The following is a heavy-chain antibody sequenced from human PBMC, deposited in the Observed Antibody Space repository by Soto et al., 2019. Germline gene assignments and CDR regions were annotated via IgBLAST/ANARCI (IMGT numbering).Heavy chain of an antibody. CDR3: ARVERGTATTVVDAFDI. CDR1: GGSVSSGSYY. CDR2: MSHSGGT. J-gene: IGHJ3*02. D-gene: IGHD1-1*01. Sequence: QVQLQQWGAGLLKPSETLSLTCAVYGGSVSSGSYYWSRIRQPPGKGLEWIGEMSHSGGTHFNPSLKSRVTISVDTSKNQFSLKMSFVTAADTALYYCARVERGTATTVVDAFDIWGPGTMVTVSS. V-gene: IGHV4-34*01.